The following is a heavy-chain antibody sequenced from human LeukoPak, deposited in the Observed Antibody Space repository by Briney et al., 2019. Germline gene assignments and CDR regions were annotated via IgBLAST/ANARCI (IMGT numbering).Heavy chain of an antibody. V-gene: IGHV3-23*01. CDR2: ISDSGGST. J-gene: IGHJ4*02. CDR1: GFTLSTYA. D-gene: IGHD6-6*01. CDR3: AKGSAAGRPYYFDY. Sequence: GGSLRLSCAASGFTLSTYAMSWVRQPPGKGLEWVSGISDSGGSTYYADSVKGRFTISRDNSKNTLHLQMNSLRAEDTAVYYCAKGSAAGRPYYFDYWGQGTLVTVSS.